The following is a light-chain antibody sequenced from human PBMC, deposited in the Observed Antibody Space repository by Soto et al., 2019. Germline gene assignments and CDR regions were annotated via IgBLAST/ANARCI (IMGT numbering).Light chain of an antibody. CDR3: QQSSSTPQT. V-gene: IGKV1-39*01. CDR1: QSVGTY. Sequence: DIQMTQSPSSLSASVGDRVTITCRASQSVGTYLSWYQQKQGKAPKLLINVASTLQSGVPSRFSGSGSGTDFTLAISSLQHEDFATYYCQQSSSTPQTFGGGTRVEVK. J-gene: IGKJ4*01. CDR2: VAS.